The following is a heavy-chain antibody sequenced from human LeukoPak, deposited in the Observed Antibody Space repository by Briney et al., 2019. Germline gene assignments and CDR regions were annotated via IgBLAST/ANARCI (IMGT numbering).Heavy chain of an antibody. CDR1: GASISSCY. J-gene: IGHJ3*02. CDR2: LYTTGTT. Sequence: SETLSLTCSVSGASISSCYWSWVRQPAGKRLEWIGRLYTTGTTNYNPSLKSRVTMSVDSSKNQFSLTLTSVTAADTAVYYCVRDGANWEEPNDAFYIWGQGTMVTVSS. D-gene: IGHD1-26*01. CDR3: VRDGANWEEPNDAFYI. V-gene: IGHV4-4*07.